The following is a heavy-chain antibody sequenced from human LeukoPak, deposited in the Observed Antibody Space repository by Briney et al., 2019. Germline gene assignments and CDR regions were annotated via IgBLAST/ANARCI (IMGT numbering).Heavy chain of an antibody. Sequence: ASVKVSCKAAGYTFTSYWIQWVRQAPGQGLEWMGLINPDGGSTAYAHRFQGRVIMTRDTSTSTAYMDLSSLRSEDTAVYHCARAPRNSSTMLDFWGQGTLVTVSS. CDR2: INPDGGST. D-gene: IGHD6-13*01. CDR3: ARAPRNSSTMLDF. V-gene: IGHV1-46*01. J-gene: IGHJ4*02. CDR1: GYTFTSYW.